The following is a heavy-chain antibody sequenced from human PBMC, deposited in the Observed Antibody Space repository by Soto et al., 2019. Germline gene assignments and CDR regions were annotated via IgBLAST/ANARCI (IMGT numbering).Heavy chain of an antibody. D-gene: IGHD6-19*01. Sequence: GKRLEWMGWINAGNGNTKYSQKFQGRVTITRDTSASTAYMELSSLRSEDTAVYYCCIDSIAVAGSWFDLWGQGTLVTVSS. V-gene: IGHV1-3*01. J-gene: IGHJ5*02. CDR3: CIDSIAVAGSWFDL. CDR2: INAGNGNT.